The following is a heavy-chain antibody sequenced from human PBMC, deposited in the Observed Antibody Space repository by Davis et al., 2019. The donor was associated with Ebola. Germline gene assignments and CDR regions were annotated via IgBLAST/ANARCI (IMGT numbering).Heavy chain of an antibody. J-gene: IGHJ6*03. Sequence: GESLKISCAASGFTFSSYSMNWVRQAPGKGLEWVSSISSSSSYIYYADSVKGRFTISRDNAKNSLYLQMNSLRAEDTAVYYCARDPGRTAMDVWGKGTTVTVSS. V-gene: IGHV3-21*01. CDR1: GFTFSSYS. CDR2: ISSSSSYI. D-gene: IGHD1-1*01. CDR3: ARDPGRTAMDV.